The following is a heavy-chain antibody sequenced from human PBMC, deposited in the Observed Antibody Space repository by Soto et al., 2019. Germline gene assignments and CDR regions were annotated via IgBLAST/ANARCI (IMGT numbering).Heavy chain of an antibody. J-gene: IGHJ4*02. V-gene: IGHV3-33*01. D-gene: IGHD3-16*01. CDR3: ARWGNWKVADN. CDR2: IWYDGSNK. CDR1: GFTFSSYG. Sequence: QVQLVESGGGVVQPGRSLRLSCAASGFTFSSYGMHWVRQAPGKGLEWVAVIWYDGSNKYYADSVKGRFTISRDNSNNMLYLEMNSLRVEDTAVYYCARWGNWKVADNWGQGTLVTVSS.